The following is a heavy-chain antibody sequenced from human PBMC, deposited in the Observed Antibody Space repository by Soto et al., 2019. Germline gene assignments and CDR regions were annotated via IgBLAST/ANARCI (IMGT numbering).Heavy chain of an antibody. Sequence: GASVKVSCKASGYTFTSYGISWVRQAPGQGLEWMGWISAYNGNTNYAQKLQGRVTMTTDTSTSTAYMELRSLRSDDTAVYYCATLRFLEWYLSEDAFDIWGQGTMVTV. CDR3: ATLRFLEWYLSEDAFDI. J-gene: IGHJ3*02. CDR1: GYTFTSYG. V-gene: IGHV1-18*01. CDR2: ISAYNGNT. D-gene: IGHD3-3*01.